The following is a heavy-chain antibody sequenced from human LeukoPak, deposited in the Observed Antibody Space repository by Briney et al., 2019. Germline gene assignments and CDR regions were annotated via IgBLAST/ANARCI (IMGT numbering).Heavy chain of an antibody. J-gene: IGHJ4*02. CDR1: GGSISSYY. CDR2: IYTSGST. Sequence: PSETLSLTCTVSGGSISSYYWSWIRQPPGKGLEWIGRIYTSGSTNYNPSLKSRVTMSVDTSKNQFSLKLSSVTAADTAVYYCARADPIGGDYGTFDYWGQGTLVTVSS. V-gene: IGHV4-4*07. D-gene: IGHD4-17*01. CDR3: ARADPIGGDYGTFDY.